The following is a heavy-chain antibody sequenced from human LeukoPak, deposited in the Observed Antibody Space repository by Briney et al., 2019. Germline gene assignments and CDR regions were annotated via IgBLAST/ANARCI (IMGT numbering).Heavy chain of an antibody. V-gene: IGHV4-30-4*08. J-gene: IGHJ4*02. Sequence: SQTLSLTCTVSGGSISSGDYYWSWIRQPPGNGLEWIGYIYYSGSTYYNPSLKSRVTISVDTSKNQFSLKLSSVTAADTAVYYCARASRTAARPSPLDYWGQGTLVTVSS. CDR2: IYYSGST. CDR1: GGSISSGDYY. D-gene: IGHD6-6*01. CDR3: ARASRTAARPSPLDY.